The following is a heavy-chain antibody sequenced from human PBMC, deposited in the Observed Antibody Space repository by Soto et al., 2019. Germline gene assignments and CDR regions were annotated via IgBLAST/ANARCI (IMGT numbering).Heavy chain of an antibody. Sequence: SETLSLTCTVSGGSITSRSYYWGWIRQPPGKGLEWIGSIYYSGNAYYNPSLKSRVAVSVDTSKNQFSLKVTSVTATDTAVYYCARHKDTSSRYLLPDFWGQGTLVTVSS. J-gene: IGHJ4*02. CDR2: IYYSGNA. CDR1: GGSITSRSYY. CDR3: ARHKDTSSRYLLPDF. V-gene: IGHV4-39*01. D-gene: IGHD6-13*01.